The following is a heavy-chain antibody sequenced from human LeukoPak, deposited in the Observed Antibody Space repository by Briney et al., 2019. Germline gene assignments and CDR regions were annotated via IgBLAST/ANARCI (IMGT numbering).Heavy chain of an antibody. CDR2: MFYGGNT. V-gene: IGHV4-39*01. CDR1: GGSIHNSNYY. J-gene: IGHJ3*02. Sequence: SETLSLTCTVSGGSIHNSNYYWGWIRQPPGKGLEWIRSMFYGGNTYLNPSLKSRVTISVDTSKNQFSLRLNSVTAADTAVYYCARQDDYGDAFDIWGQGTMVTVSS. CDR3: ARQDDYGDAFDI. D-gene: IGHD4-17*01.